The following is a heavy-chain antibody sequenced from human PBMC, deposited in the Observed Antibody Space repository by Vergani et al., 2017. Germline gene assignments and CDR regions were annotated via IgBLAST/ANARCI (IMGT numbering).Heavy chain of an antibody. CDR2: IKQDGSEK. Sequence: VQLVESGGGLVQPGGSLRLSCAASGFTFSSYWMSWVRQAPGKGLEWVANIKQDGSEKYYVDSVKGRFTISRDNAKNSLYLQMNSLRAEDTAVYYCARTTYYYDSSGYRIDAFDIWGQGTMVTVSS. D-gene: IGHD3-22*01. CDR1: GFTFSSYW. CDR3: ARTTYYYDSSGYRIDAFDI. J-gene: IGHJ3*02. V-gene: IGHV3-7*01.